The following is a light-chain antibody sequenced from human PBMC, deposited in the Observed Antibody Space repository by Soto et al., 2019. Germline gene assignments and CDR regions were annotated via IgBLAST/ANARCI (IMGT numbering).Light chain of an antibody. Sequence: EIVLTQSPGTLSLSPGEGAALSCRTSQSISSSYLAWYQQKPGQAPRLLIYAASSRATGIPDRFSGSGSGTDFSLTIIRRQAEDDAADYCQLYCGSQMYSFGQGTKLEIK. CDR3: QLYCGSQMYS. V-gene: IGKV3-20*01. J-gene: IGKJ2*01. CDR1: QSISSSY. CDR2: AAS.